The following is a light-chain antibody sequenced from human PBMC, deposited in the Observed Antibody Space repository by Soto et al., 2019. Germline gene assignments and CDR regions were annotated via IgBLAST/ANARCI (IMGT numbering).Light chain of an antibody. CDR3: SSYTSSSTYV. V-gene: IGLV2-14*01. Sequence: QSALTQPASVSGSPGQSITISCTGTSSDVGGYNYVSWYQQHPGKAPQLMIYDVSNRPSGVSNRFSGSKSGNTASLTISGLQAEVEADYYCSSYTSSSTYVFGTGTKLTVL. CDR1: SSDVGGYNY. J-gene: IGLJ1*01. CDR2: DVS.